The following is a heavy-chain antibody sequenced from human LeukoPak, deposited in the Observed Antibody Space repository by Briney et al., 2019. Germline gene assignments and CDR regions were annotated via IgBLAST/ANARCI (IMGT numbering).Heavy chain of an antibody. CDR3: ARHLSALKVSRKPFDY. J-gene: IGHJ4*02. CDR1: GGSISSSSYY. D-gene: IGHD6-19*01. V-gene: IGHV4-39*01. Sequence: SETLPLTCTVSGGSISSSSYYWGWIRQPPGKGLEWIGSIYYSGSTYYNPSLKSRVTISVDTSKNQFSLKLSSVTAADTAVYCCARHLSALKVSRKPFDYWGQGTLVTVSS. CDR2: IYYSGST.